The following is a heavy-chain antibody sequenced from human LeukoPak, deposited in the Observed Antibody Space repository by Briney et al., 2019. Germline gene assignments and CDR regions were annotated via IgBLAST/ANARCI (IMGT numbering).Heavy chain of an antibody. CDR1: GGSISSYY. J-gene: IGHJ4*02. CDR3: ARIPCSGGSCYSYYFDY. Sequence: SETLSLTCTVSGGSISSYYWSWIRQPPGQGLEWIGYIYYSGSTNYNPSLKSRVTISVDTSKNQFSLKLSSVTAADTAVYYCARIPCSGGSCYSYYFDYWGQGTLVTVSS. D-gene: IGHD2-15*01. CDR2: IYYSGST. V-gene: IGHV4-59*01.